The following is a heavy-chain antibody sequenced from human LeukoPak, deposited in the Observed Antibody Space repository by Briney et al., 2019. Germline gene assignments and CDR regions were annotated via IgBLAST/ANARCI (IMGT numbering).Heavy chain of an antibody. CDR1: GFTFSSYG. CDR2: ISGSGGST. D-gene: IGHD3-22*01. J-gene: IGHJ4*02. Sequence: GGSLRLSCAAPGFTFSSYGMSWVRQAPGKGLEWVSAISGSGGSTYYADSVKGRFTISRDNSKNTLYLQMNSLRAEDTAVYYCAKAIEYYDSSGYYKYYFDYWGQGTLVTVSS. V-gene: IGHV3-23*01. CDR3: AKAIEYYDSSGYYKYYFDY.